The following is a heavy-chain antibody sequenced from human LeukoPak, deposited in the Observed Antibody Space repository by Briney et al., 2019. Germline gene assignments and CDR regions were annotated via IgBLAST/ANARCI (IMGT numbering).Heavy chain of an antibody. CDR1: GYTFTSYG. J-gene: IGHJ5*02. CDR3: ARSGYYDFWSGRFDP. CDR2: ISAYNGNT. Sequence: ASVKVSCKASGYTFTSYGISWVRQAPGQGLEWMGWISAYNGNTNYAQKLQGRVTMTTDTSTSTAYMELRSLRSDDTAVYYCARSGYYDFWSGRFDPWGQGTLVTVSS. D-gene: IGHD3-3*01. V-gene: IGHV1-18*01.